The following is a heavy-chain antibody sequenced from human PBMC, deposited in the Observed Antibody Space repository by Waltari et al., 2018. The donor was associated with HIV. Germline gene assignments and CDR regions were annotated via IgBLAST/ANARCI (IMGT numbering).Heavy chain of an antibody. CDR3: AREPLGRADI. D-gene: IGHD3-3*02. Sequence: EVQLVESGGGLVQTGGSLSLSCAASGFTFSTYSMSWVRQAPGKGLEGVAKIKEDGSGEEYVDSVKGRFTVSRDNGKNSLYLQMNRLRVEDTAVYYCAREPLGRADIWGQGTMVTVSS. V-gene: IGHV3-7*01. J-gene: IGHJ3*02. CDR2: IKEDGSGE. CDR1: GFTFSTYS.